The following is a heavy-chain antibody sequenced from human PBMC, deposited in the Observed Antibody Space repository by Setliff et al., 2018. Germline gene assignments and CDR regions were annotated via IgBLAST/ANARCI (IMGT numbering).Heavy chain of an antibody. V-gene: IGHV5-51*01. CDR3: ARFCSSTSCPGAFDI. J-gene: IGHJ3*02. CDR2: IYPGDSDT. Sequence: PGESLKISCKGSGYSFTFYWIGWVRQMPGKGLGWMGIIYPGDSDTRYSPSSQGQVTISADKSISTAYPQWSSLKASDTAMFYCARFCSSTSCPGAFDIWGQGTMVTVSS. CDR1: GYSFTFYW. D-gene: IGHD2-2*01.